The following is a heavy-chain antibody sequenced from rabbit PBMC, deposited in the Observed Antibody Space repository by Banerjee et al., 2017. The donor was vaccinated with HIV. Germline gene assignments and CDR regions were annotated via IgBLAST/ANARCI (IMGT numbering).Heavy chain of an antibody. J-gene: IGHJ4*01. V-gene: IGHV1S45*01. Sequence: QEQLEESGGDLVKPGASLTLTCKASGFDFSSNAMCWVRQAPGKGLELIACIRNSSAIGYATWAKGRFTISKTSSTTVALQMTSLTAADTATYFCARDLSGVIGWNLNLWGPGTLVTVS. CDR1: GFDFSSNA. D-gene: IGHD1-1*01. CDR2: IRNSSAI. CDR3: ARDLSGVIGWNLNL.